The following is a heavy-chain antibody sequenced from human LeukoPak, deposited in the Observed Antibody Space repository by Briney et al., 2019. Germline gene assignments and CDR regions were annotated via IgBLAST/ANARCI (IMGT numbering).Heavy chain of an antibody. J-gene: IGHJ4*02. CDR2: INPNTGST. D-gene: IGHD6-13*01. CDR1: GYTFTDYY. Sequence: GASVKVSCKASGYTFTDYYIHWVRQAPGQGLELMGWINPNTGSTNYAQKFQGRVTMTRDTSISTAYMELSRLRSDDTAVYYCARGRGLFGGRRSIAAAGTESEWAFDYWGQGTLVTVSS. CDR3: ARGRGLFGGRRSIAAAGTESEWAFDY. V-gene: IGHV1-2*02.